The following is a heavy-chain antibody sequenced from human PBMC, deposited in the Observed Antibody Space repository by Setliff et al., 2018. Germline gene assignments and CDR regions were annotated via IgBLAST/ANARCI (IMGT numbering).Heavy chain of an antibody. CDR1: GFTFSNHW. J-gene: IGHJ5*02. Sequence: QAGGSLRLSCVASGFTFSNHWMHWVRQAPGKGLVWVSRVNGDGSSTVYADSVKGRFTISRDNAKNTLYLQMNSLRGEDTAVYYCARDLIRGAPNWFDPWGQGTLVTVSS. V-gene: IGHV3-74*01. CDR3: ARDLIRGAPNWFDP. D-gene: IGHD3-10*01. CDR2: VNGDGSST.